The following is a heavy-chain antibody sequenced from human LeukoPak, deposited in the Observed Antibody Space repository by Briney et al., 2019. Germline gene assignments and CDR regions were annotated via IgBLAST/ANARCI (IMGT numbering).Heavy chain of an antibody. V-gene: IGHV4-30-2*01. CDR3: ARVVAGYCSSTSCLPTYFDY. Sequence: SETLSLTCAVSGGSISSGGYSWSWIRQPPGKGLGWIGYIYHSGSTYYNPSLKSRVTISVDRSKNQFSLKLSSVTAADTAVYYCARVVAGYCSSTSCLPTYFDYWGQGTLVTVSS. CDR2: IYHSGST. CDR1: GGSISSGGYS. J-gene: IGHJ4*02. D-gene: IGHD2-2*01.